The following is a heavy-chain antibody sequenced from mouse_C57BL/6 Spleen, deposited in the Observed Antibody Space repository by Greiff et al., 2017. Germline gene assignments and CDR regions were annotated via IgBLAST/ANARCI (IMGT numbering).Heavy chain of an antibody. CDR2: FYPGSGSI. CDR1: GYTFTEYT. Sequence: VHLVESGAELVKPGASVKLSCKASGYTFTEYTIHWVKQRSGQGLEWIGWFYPGSGSIKYNEKFKDKATLTADKSSSPVYMELSRLTSEDSAVYFCARHEDPSYYGSSYGGYFDVWGTGTTVTVSS. D-gene: IGHD1-1*01. V-gene: IGHV1-62-2*01. CDR3: ARHEDPSYYGSSYGGYFDV. J-gene: IGHJ1*03.